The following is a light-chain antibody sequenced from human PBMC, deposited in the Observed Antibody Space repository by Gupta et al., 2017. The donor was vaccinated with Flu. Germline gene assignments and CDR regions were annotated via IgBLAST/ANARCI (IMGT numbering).Light chain of an antibody. CDR1: QSVSSSY. J-gene: IGKJ1*01. CDR3: QQYGSSILT. CDR2: GAS. V-gene: IGKV3-20*01. Sequence: EIVFTQSPGTLSLSPGERATLSCRASQSVSSSYLAWYQQKPGQAPRLLIYGASSRATGIPDRFSGSGSGTDFTLTISRLEPEDFAVYYCQQYGSSILTFGQGTKVDIK.